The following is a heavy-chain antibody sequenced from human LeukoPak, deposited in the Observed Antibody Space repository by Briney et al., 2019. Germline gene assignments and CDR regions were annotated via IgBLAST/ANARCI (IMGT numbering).Heavy chain of an antibody. CDR1: GGSISSYY. J-gene: IGHJ5*02. D-gene: IGHD3-10*01. V-gene: IGHV4-59*01. Sequence: SETLSLTCTVSGGSISSYYWSWLRQPPGKGLEWIGYFYDSGSTNYNPSLKSRVTISVDTSKNQFSLKLSSVTAADTAVYYCARRVLLWFGEGGLQSANWFDPWGQGTLVTVSS. CDR2: FYDSGST. CDR3: ARRVLLWFGEGGLQSANWFDP.